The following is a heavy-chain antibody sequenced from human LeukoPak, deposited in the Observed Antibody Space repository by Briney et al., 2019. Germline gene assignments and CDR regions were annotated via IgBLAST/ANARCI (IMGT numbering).Heavy chain of an antibody. CDR1: GYSFTNYY. V-gene: IGHV1-46*01. CDR2: TNPSGGST. J-gene: IGHJ4*02. Sequence: ASVRVSCKASGYSFTNYYMHWVRQAPGQGLEWMGMTNPSGGSTTYAQKFQGRVTMTRDMSTSTVYMELSSLTSEDTAVYYCARTRGYYFDYRGQGTLVTVSS. CDR3: ARTRGYYFDY.